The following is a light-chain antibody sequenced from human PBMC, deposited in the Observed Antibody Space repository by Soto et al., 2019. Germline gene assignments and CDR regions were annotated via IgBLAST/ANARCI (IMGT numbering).Light chain of an antibody. J-gene: IGKJ1*01. CDR1: QSVSSW. CDR2: DAS. CDR3: QQFNSYPWT. Sequence: DIQMTQSPSTLSASVGDRVTITCRASQSVSSWLAWYQQKPGKAPKLLIYDASTLESGVPSRFSGRGSGTEFTLTISSLQPDEFATYYSQQFNSYPWTFGQGTKVETK. V-gene: IGKV1-5*01.